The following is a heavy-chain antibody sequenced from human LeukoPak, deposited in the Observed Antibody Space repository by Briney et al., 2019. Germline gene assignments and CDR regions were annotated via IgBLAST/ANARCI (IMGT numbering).Heavy chain of an antibody. J-gene: IGHJ4*02. CDR2: IYSDALGGIT. V-gene: IGHV3-NL1*01. CDR3: AKVATWTYFDS. CDR1: GFTFSNYG. D-gene: IGHD3/OR15-3a*01. Sequence: PGGSLRLSCVASGFTFSNYGIHWVRQAPGKGLEWVSDIYSDALGGITNYADSVKGRFTISRDNSQNTLYLQMNSLRAEDTAIYYCAKVATWTYFDSWGQGTLVTVSS.